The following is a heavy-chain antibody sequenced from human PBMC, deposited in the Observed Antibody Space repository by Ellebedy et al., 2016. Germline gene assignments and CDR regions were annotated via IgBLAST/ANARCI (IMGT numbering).Heavy chain of an antibody. CDR1: GGSVINYGAY. CDR3: ARGLYFDSSGYYYWFDP. CDR2: IYYSGGT. Sequence: SETLSLXCSVSGGSVINYGAYWSWIRQPPGGGLEWIGHIYYSGGTKFNPSLKSRVTMSVDTSKNQFSLKVTSVTAADTAVYYCARGLYFDSSGYYYWFDPWGQGTLVTVSS. V-gene: IGHV4-61*08. J-gene: IGHJ5*02. D-gene: IGHD3-22*01.